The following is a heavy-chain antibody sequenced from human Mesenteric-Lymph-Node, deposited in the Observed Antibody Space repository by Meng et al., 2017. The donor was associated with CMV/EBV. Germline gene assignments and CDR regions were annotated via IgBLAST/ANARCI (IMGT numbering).Heavy chain of an antibody. CDR1: GFTFSDYP. J-gene: IGHJ6*02. V-gene: IGHV3-30-3*01. CDR3: ARDSVLRFLEWLSGGMDV. Sequence: GESLKISCAVSGFTFSDYPMHWVRQAPGKGLEWVAVISQDGTNKYYADSVEGRFTMSRDNSKNTLYLQMNSLRAEDTAVYYCARDSVLRFLEWLSGGMDVWGQGTTVTVSS. D-gene: IGHD3-3*01. CDR2: ISQDGTNK.